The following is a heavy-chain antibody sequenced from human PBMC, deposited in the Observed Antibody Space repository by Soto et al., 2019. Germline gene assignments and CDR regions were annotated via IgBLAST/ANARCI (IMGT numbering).Heavy chain of an antibody. CDR2: ISAYNGNT. D-gene: IGHD2-2*01. J-gene: IGHJ4*02. CDR3: ARVPYCSSTSCYPFDY. Sequence: ASLKVSCKASGYTFTSYGISWVRQAPGQGLEWMGWISAYNGNTNYAQKLQGRGTMTTDTSTSTAYMELRSLRSDDTAVYYCARVPYCSSTSCYPFDYWGQGTLVTVSS. V-gene: IGHV1-18*01. CDR1: GYTFTSYG.